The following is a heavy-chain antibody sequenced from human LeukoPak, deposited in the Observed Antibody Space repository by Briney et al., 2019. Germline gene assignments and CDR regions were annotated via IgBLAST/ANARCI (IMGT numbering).Heavy chain of an antibody. Sequence: GGSLRLSCAASGFTFSDYYMSRIRQAPGKGLEWVSYISSSSTTIYYADSVKGRFTISRDNAKNSLYLQMNSLRAEDTAVYYCVRDEPITMVRGVIDYWGQGTLVTVSS. J-gene: IGHJ4*02. CDR1: GFTFSDYY. CDR3: VRDEPITMVRGVIDY. V-gene: IGHV3-11*01. CDR2: ISSSSTTI. D-gene: IGHD3-10*01.